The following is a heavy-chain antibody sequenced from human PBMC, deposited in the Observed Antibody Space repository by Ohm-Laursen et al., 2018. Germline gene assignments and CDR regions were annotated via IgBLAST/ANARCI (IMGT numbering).Heavy chain of an antibody. J-gene: IGHJ3*02. CDR2: IVVGSGNT. Sequence: EASVKVSCKASGFTFTSSAVQWVRQARGQRLEWIGWIVVGSGNTNYAQKFQERVTITRDMSTSTAYMELSSLRSEDTAVYYCAADLTIVVPHSSGVFDIWGQGTMVTVSS. V-gene: IGHV1-58*01. CDR3: AADLTIVVPHSSGVFDI. CDR1: GFTFTSSA. D-gene: IGHD2-15*01.